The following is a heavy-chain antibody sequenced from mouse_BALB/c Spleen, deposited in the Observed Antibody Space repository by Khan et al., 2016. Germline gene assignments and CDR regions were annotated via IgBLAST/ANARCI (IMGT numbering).Heavy chain of an antibody. J-gene: IGHJ4*01. V-gene: IGHV1-54*01. Sequence: QVQLQQSGAELVRPGTSVKVSCKASGYAFTNYLIEWVKQRPGQGLEWIGVINPGSGGTNYNEKFKGKATLTADKSSSTAYMQLSSLTSDDSAVYFCAHYDPTWYYAMDYWGQGTSVTVSS. CDR3: AHYDPTWYYAMDY. D-gene: IGHD2-4*01. CDR1: GYAFTNYL. CDR2: INPGSGGT.